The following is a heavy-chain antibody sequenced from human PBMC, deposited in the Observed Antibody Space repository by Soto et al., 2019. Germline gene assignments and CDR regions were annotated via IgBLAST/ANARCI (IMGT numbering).Heavy chain of an antibody. CDR2: IKSKTDGGTT. CDR3: TTEGSDNWNDGGGGAFDI. D-gene: IGHD1-1*01. J-gene: IGHJ3*02. Sequence: EVQLVESGGGLVKPGGSLRLSCAASGFTFSNAWMNWVRQAPGKGLEWVGRIKSKTDGGTTDYAAPVKGRFTISRDDSKNTLYLQMNSLKTEDTAVYYCTTEGSDNWNDGGGGAFDIWGQGTMVTVSS. CDR1: GFTFSNAW. V-gene: IGHV3-15*07.